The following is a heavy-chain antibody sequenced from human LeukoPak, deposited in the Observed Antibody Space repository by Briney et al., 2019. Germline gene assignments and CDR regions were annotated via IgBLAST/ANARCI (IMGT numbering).Heavy chain of an antibody. Sequence: GGSLRLSCAASGFTFSSFEMNWVRQAPGKGLEWVSYIGSSGSTIYYADSVKGRFTISRDNAKNSLYLQMNSLRAEDTAVYYCARDPSIYDVSTGYTYYFDQWGQGTLVTVSS. CDR1: GFTFSSFE. D-gene: IGHD3-9*01. V-gene: IGHV3-48*03. CDR2: IGSSGSTI. CDR3: ARDPSIYDVSTGYTYYFDQ. J-gene: IGHJ4*02.